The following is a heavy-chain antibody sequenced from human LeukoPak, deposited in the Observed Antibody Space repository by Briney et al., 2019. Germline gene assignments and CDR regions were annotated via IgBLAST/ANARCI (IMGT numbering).Heavy chain of an antibody. CDR2: IYYSGST. V-gene: IGHV4-39*07. J-gene: IGHJ6*02. Sequence: SETLSLTCTVSGGSISTSSYYWGWIRQPPGKGLEWIGNIYYSGSTYYNPSLKSRLTISVDTSKNQFSLKLSSVTAADTAVYYCARGGVAVAGVPYYYGMDVWGQGTTVTVSS. D-gene: IGHD6-19*01. CDR1: GGSISTSSYY. CDR3: ARGGVAVAGVPYYYGMDV.